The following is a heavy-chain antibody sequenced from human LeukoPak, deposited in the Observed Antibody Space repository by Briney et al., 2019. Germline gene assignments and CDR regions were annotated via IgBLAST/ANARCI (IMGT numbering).Heavy chain of an antibody. CDR1: GFTFSSYS. CDR3: ARDNDSSGYWGYYYYYGMDV. J-gene: IGHJ6*02. V-gene: IGHV3-21*01. CDR2: ISSSSSYI. D-gene: IGHD3-22*01. Sequence: GGSLRLSCAASGFTFSSYSMNWVRQAPGKGLEWVSSISSSSSYIYYADSVKGRFTISRDNAKNSLYLQMNSLRAEDTAVYYCARDNDSSGYWGYYYYYGMDVWGQGTTVTVSS.